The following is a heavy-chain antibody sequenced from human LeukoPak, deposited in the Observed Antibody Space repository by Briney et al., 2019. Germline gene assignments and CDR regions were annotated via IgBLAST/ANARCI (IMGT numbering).Heavy chain of an antibody. V-gene: IGHV4-4*07. CDR3: ARDLRKWELPDARWFDP. D-gene: IGHD1-26*01. J-gene: IGHJ5*02. CDR2: IYTSGST. Sequence: SETLSLTCTVSGGSFSSYYWSWIRQPAGKGLEWIGRIYTSGSTNYNPSLKSRVTMSVDTSKNQFSLKLSSVTAADTAVYYCARDLRKWELPDARWFDPWGQGTLVTVSS. CDR1: GGSFSSYY.